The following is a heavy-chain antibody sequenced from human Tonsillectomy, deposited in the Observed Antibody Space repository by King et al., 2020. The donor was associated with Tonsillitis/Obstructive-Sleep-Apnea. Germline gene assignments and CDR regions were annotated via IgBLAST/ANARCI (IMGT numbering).Heavy chain of an antibody. CDR1: GFTFTNYA. Sequence: QVQLVESGGGVVQPGRSLRLSCAASGFTFTNYAMHWVRQAPGKGLEWVALISYYGSNKYYADSVKGRFTISRDNSKNTLYLQMNSLRVDDTAVYSCAREEEWAQFDPWGQGTLVTVSS. CDR2: ISYYGSNK. J-gene: IGHJ5*02. D-gene: IGHD3-3*01. CDR3: AREEEWAQFDP. V-gene: IGHV3-30*04.